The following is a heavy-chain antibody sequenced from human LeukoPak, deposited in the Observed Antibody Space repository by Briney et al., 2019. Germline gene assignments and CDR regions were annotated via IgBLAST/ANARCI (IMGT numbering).Heavy chain of an antibody. Sequence: GGSLRLSCAASGFTFSSYSMNWVRQAPGKGLEWVSSISSSSSYIYYADSVKGRFTISRDNAKNSLYLQMNSLRAEDTAVYYCARDYYDSPQYFQHWGQGTLVTVSS. CDR2: ISSSSSYI. D-gene: IGHD3-22*01. V-gene: IGHV3-21*01. CDR1: GFTFSSYS. J-gene: IGHJ1*01. CDR3: ARDYYDSPQYFQH.